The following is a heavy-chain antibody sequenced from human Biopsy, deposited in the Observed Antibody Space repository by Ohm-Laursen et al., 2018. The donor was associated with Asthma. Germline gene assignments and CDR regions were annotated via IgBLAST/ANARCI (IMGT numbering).Heavy chain of an antibody. Sequence: SLRLSCAASGFTFSNYGMHWVRQAPGKGLDWVAVISFDGSNKNYTDSVKGRFTISRDNSRNTLHLQMNSLRAEDTAVYYCAKDVFPGWELRRGPDYWGQGTLSPSPQ. CDR1: GFTFSNYG. V-gene: IGHV3-30*18. D-gene: IGHD1-26*01. CDR3: AKDVFPGWELRRGPDY. CDR2: ISFDGSNK. J-gene: IGHJ4*02.